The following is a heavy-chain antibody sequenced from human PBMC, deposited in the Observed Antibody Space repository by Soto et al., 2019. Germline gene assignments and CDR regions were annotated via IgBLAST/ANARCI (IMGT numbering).Heavy chain of an antibody. V-gene: IGHV4-31*03. CDR3: ARGPIGERFDY. J-gene: IGHJ4*02. CDR2: IYYTAST. D-gene: IGHD3-10*01. CDR1: SGSITSGGYY. Sequence: QVQLQESGPGLVKPSQTLSLTCNVSSGSITSGGYYWSWIRQHPGKGLEWIGYIYYTASTYYNPSLERRVTISVDTSQNQFSLKLRSVTAADTAVYYCARGPIGERFDYWGQGTLVTVSS.